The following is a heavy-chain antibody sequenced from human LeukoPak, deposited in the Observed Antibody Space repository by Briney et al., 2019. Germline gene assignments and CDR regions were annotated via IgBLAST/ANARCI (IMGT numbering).Heavy chain of an antibody. CDR1: GFTVTNYA. J-gene: IGHJ4*02. CDR3: AKWGDYDILTGYYDPDY. V-gene: IGHV3-23*01. D-gene: IGHD3-9*01. CDR2: FSGRDDST. Sequence: GGSLRLSCAASGFTVTNYAMFWVGPAPGRGGHGVSAFSGRDDSTYYAASVKGRFTISRDTSKNTLFLQMNSLRAEDTAVYYCAKWGDYDILTGYYDPDYWGQGTLVTVSS.